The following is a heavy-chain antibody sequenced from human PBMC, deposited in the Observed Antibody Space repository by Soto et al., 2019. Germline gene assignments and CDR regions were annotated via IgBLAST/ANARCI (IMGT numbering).Heavy chain of an antibody. Sequence: PGGSLRLSCAASGFSFSSSGMHWVRQAPGKGLEWVADIFYDGSKIHYADSVKGRFTISRDNSKNTVHLQMNSLRPEDTAVYYCAKDLTGPYDDWGQGTLVTVSS. CDR3: AKDLTGPYDD. J-gene: IGHJ4*02. CDR1: GFSFSSSG. D-gene: IGHD3-9*01. V-gene: IGHV3-30*18. CDR2: IFYDGSKI.